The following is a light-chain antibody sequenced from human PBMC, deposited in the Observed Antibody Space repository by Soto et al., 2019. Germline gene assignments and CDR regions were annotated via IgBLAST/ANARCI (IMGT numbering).Light chain of an antibody. J-gene: IGKJ5*01. Sequence: EIVLTQSPGTLSLSPGERATLSCRTSQSVSSNYLAWYQQKPGQAPRLLIYGASSRATGIPDRFSGSGSGTDFTLTISRLEPEDFAVYYCQQYNTYSTFGQGTRLEIK. V-gene: IGKV3-20*01. CDR3: QQYNTYST. CDR1: QSVSSNY. CDR2: GAS.